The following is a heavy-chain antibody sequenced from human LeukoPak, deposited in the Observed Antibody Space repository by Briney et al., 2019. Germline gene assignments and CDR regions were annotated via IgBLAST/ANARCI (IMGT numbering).Heavy chain of an antibody. CDR1: GFTFSSYW. Sequence: GGSLRLSCAASGFTFSSYWMSWVRQAPGKGLEWVASIKQDGGEKYYVDSVKGRFTISRDNAKNSLYLQMNSLRAEDTAVFYCTRVGATCCCYYYMDVWGKGTTVTVSS. J-gene: IGHJ6*03. V-gene: IGHV3-7*01. D-gene: IGHD1-26*01. CDR2: IKQDGGEK. CDR3: TRVGATCCCYYYMDV.